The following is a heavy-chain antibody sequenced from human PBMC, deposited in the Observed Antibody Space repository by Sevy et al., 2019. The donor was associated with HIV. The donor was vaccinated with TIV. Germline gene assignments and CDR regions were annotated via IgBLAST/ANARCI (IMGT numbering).Heavy chain of an antibody. CDR1: GFTFSSYG. D-gene: IGHD3-22*01. Sequence: GGSLRLSCAASGFTFSSYGMHWVRQAPGKGLEWVAVIWYDGSNKYYADSVKGRFTISRDNSKNTLYLQMNSLRAEDTTVYYCARDLKYYDSSADDYYYGMDVWGQGTTVTVSS. V-gene: IGHV3-33*01. CDR2: IWYDGSNK. CDR3: ARDLKYYDSSADDYYYGMDV. J-gene: IGHJ6*02.